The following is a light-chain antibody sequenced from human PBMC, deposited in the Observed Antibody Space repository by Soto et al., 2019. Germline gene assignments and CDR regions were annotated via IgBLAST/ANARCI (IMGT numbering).Light chain of an antibody. V-gene: IGKV3-15*01. J-gene: IGKJ4*01. Sequence: EVVMTQSPATVSVSPGERTSLSCRASQSIGTNIGWYQQKPGQAPRLLISKTSTRATGVPARFSGSGSGTEFTINISSLQSEDIAVYYCQQYDSWPLTFGGGTKVDIK. CDR2: KTS. CDR3: QQYDSWPLT. CDR1: QSIGTN.